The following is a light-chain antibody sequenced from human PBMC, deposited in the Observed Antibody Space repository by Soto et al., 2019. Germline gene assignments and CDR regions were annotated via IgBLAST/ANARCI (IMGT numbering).Light chain of an antibody. CDR2: DAS. CDR1: RSVTTG. J-gene: IGKJ4*01. CDR3: QHRASWPLT. Sequence: DTVLTQSPAILSLSPGERATLSCRASRSVTTGLAWYQQKPGQPPRLLLYDASNRAPGIPARFSGSGSGTDFTLTIGGLEPEDFAVYNFQHRASWPLTFGGGNRVEIK. V-gene: IGKV3-11*01.